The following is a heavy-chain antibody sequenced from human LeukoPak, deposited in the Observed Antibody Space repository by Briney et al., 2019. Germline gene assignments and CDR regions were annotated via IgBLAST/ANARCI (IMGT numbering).Heavy chain of an antibody. V-gene: IGHV1-18*01. Sequence: GASVKVSCKASGYTFTSYGISWVRQAPGQGLEWMGWITAYNGSTNYAQKFQGRVTMTTDTSTSTAYMELRSLTSADTAVYYCARERWRVGFDYWGQGALVTVSS. CDR3: ARERWRVGFDY. CDR1: GYTFTSYG. D-gene: IGHD2-15*01. J-gene: IGHJ4*02. CDR2: ITAYNGST.